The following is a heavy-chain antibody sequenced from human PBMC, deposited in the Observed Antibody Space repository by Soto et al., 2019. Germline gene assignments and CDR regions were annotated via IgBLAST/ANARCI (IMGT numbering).Heavy chain of an antibody. Sequence: GGSVRHSCAASEFAFSGYAMSWVRQAPGKGLEWVSAISGSGGSTYYADSVKGRFTISRDNSKNTLYLQMNSLRAEDTAVYYCAKSTGTEGLFDYWGQGTLVTVSS. J-gene: IGHJ4*02. CDR3: AKSTGTEGLFDY. D-gene: IGHD2-8*02. CDR1: EFAFSGYA. V-gene: IGHV3-23*01. CDR2: ISGSGGST.